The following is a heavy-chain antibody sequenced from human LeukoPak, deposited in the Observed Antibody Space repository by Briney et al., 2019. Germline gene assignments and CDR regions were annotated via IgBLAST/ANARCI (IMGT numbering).Heavy chain of an antibody. V-gene: IGHV4-39*07. Sequence: SETLSLTCTVSGGSISSSSYYWGWIRQPPGKGLEWIGSIYYSGSTYYNPSLKSRVTISVDTSKNQFSLKLSSVTAADTAVHYCARDVWYSSSSPQHYYYMDVWGKGTTVTVSS. CDR1: GGSISSSSYY. CDR2: IYYSGST. CDR3: ARDVWYSSSSPQHYYYMDV. J-gene: IGHJ6*03. D-gene: IGHD6-6*01.